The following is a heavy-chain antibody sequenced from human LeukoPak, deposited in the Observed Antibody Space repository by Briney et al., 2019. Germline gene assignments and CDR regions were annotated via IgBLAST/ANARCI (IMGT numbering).Heavy chain of an antibody. J-gene: IGHJ5*02. D-gene: IGHD3-3*01. CDR2: INTDGSST. V-gene: IGHV3-74*01. CDR3: ARGFEWYPLGWWFDP. Sequence: QPGGSLRLSCAASGFTFSSYWMHWVRQAPGKGLVWVSRINTDGSSTSYADSVKGRFTISRDNAKNTLYLQMNSLRAEDTAVYFCARGFEWYPLGWWFDPWGQGTLVTVSS. CDR1: GFTFSSYW.